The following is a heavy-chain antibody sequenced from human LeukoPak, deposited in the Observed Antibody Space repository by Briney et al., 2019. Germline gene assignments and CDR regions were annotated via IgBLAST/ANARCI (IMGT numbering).Heavy chain of an antibody. CDR2: ISYEGSTE. J-gene: IGHJ4*02. CDR1: GFTFNSHA. CDR3: AGETRLFDY. V-gene: IGHV3-33*05. Sequence: GGSLRLSRAASGFTFNSHAMHWVRQAPGKGLEWVAFISYEGSTEYYAESVKGRFTVSRDNSKNTLYLQMNSLRAEDTAVYYCAGETRLFDYWGQGTLVTVSS.